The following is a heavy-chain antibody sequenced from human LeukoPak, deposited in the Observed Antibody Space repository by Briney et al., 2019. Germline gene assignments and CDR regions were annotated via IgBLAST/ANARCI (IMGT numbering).Heavy chain of an antibody. Sequence: GGSLRLSCAASGFTFSSYWVNWVRQAPGKGLEWVANIKQDGSEKYYVDSVKGRFTISRDNTKNSLYLQMNSLRAEGTAVYYCAGGSGWLIDYWGQGTLVTVSS. D-gene: IGHD6-19*01. CDR1: GFTFSSYW. CDR3: AGGSGWLIDY. CDR2: IKQDGSEK. V-gene: IGHV3-7*01. J-gene: IGHJ4*02.